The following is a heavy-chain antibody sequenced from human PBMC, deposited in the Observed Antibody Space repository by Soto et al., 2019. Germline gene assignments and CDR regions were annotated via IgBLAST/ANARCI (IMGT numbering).Heavy chain of an antibody. D-gene: IGHD2-21*01. CDR1: GGSFISYS. CDR2: IIPIQGKA. J-gene: IGHJ6*03. Sequence: QVQLVQSGAELKKPGSSVEVSCEASGGSFISYSFTWVRQAPGQGLEWMGRIIPIQGKANYALKFQDRVTITADRSTRTAYMELRSLRPEDTAVYYCAKSLLFVDHAYMDVWGKGTTVTVSS. V-gene: IGHV1-69*02. CDR3: AKSLLFVDHAYMDV.